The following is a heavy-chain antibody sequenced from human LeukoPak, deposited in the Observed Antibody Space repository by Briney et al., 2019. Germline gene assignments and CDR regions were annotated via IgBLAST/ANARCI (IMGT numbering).Heavy chain of an antibody. V-gene: IGHV4-59*01. J-gene: IGHJ4*02. CDR3: ARGRGMATLPFDS. Sequence: SETLSLTCAVYGGSFSGYYWSWIRQPPGKALEWIGYIHYSESGKYTPSLKSRVTMSIDTSKRQIFLRLTSVTAADTAVYYCARGRGMATLPFDSWGQGTLVSVSA. D-gene: IGHD2-8*01. CDR2: IHYSESG. CDR1: GGSFSGYY.